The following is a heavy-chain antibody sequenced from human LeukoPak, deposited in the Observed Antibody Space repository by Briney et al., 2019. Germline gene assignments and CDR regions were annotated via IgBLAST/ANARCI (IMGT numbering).Heavy chain of an antibody. V-gene: IGHV3-7*01. CDR1: GFTFSSYW. D-gene: IGHD3-10*01. J-gene: IGHJ4*02. CDR3: ARADYYGSGSYYWK. CDR2: IKEDGSEK. Sequence: GGSLRLSCAASGFTFSSYWMSWVRQAPGKGLEWVANIKEDGSEKYYVDSVKGRFTISRDNAENSLYLQMNSLRAEDTAVYYCARADYYGSGSYYWKWGQGTLVTVSS.